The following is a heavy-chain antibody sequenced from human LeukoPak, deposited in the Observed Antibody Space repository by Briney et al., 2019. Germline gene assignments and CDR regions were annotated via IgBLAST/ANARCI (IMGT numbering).Heavy chain of an antibody. D-gene: IGHD5-24*01. CDR3: ARGRGYNSFDY. CDR2: INHSGST. CDR1: GGSFSGYF. J-gene: IGHJ4*02. Sequence: SETLSLTCAVYGGSFSGYFWSWIRQSPGKGLEWIGEINHSGSTNYNPSLKSRVTISVDASKNQFSLELSSVTAADTAVYYCARGRGYNSFDYWGQGTLVTVSS. V-gene: IGHV4-34*01.